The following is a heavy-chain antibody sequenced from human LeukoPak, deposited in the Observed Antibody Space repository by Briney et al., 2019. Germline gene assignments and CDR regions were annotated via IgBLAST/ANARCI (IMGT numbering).Heavy chain of an antibody. D-gene: IGHD6-19*01. J-gene: IGHJ4*02. CDR2: ISGTGGST. CDR1: GFTFSSYS. Sequence: GGSLRLSCAASGFTFSSYSMNWVRQAPGKGLEWVSAISGTGGSTHYADSVKGRFTISRDNAKNSLYLQMNSLRAEDTAVYYCARVSGFEQWLTDFDYWGQGTLVTVSS. V-gene: IGHV3-21*01. CDR3: ARVSGFEQWLTDFDY.